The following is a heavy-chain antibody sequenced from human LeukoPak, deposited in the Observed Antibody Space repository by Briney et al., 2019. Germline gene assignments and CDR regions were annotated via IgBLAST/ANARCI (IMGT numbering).Heavy chain of an antibody. CDR2: IYTSGST. Sequence: PSETLSLTCTVFGGSISGYYWNWIRQPAGKGLEWIGRIYTSGSTNYNPSLKGRVTMSVDTSKNHFSLKLTSVTAADTAVYYCARDNPPQYNSGWFAYWGQGTLVSVSS. CDR1: GGSISGYY. D-gene: IGHD6-19*01. V-gene: IGHV4-4*07. J-gene: IGHJ4*02. CDR3: ARDNPPQYNSGWFAY.